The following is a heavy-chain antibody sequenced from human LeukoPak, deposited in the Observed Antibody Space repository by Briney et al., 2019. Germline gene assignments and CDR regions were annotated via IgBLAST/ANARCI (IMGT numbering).Heavy chain of an antibody. CDR3: ASRVYMDV. J-gene: IGHJ6*03. V-gene: IGHV3-23*01. D-gene: IGHD5-24*01. Sequence: PAGSMRLSSAAAESSSSNYAMSWVRHAPEKGLEWVSTIDGIGDSTYYADSVKGRFTISRDNSKNTLYLQMNSLRAEDTAVYYCASRVYMDVWGKGTTVTVSS. CDR2: IDGIGDST. CDR1: ESSSSNYA.